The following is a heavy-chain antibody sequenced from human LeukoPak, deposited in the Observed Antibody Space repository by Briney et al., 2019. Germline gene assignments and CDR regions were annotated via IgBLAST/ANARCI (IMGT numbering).Heavy chain of an antibody. CDR3: AKGLGDYDDFRLGY. J-gene: IGHJ4*02. D-gene: IGHD4-17*01. Sequence: GGSLRLSCAASVYTFSTYGFHWVRQAPGKGLEWVAFIPSDGSDNYYANSVKGRFTISRDNSKNTLYLQMNSLRSEDTAVYYCAKGLGDYDDFRLGYWGQGTLVTVSS. CDR1: VYTFSTYG. CDR2: IPSDGSDN. V-gene: IGHV3-30*02.